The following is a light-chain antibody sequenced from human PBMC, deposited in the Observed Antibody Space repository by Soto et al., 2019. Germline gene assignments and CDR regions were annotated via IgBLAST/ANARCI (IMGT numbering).Light chain of an antibody. CDR2: DAS. J-gene: IGKJ1*01. CDR3: QQYNTFWT. CDR1: QSISYW. V-gene: IGKV1-5*01. Sequence: DIQMTQSPSTLSSSVGDRVTITCRASQSISYWLAWYQQKPGKAPKVLIYDASSLESGVPSRFSGSGSGTEFTLTINSLQPDDIATYYCQQYNTFWTFGHGTKVEIX.